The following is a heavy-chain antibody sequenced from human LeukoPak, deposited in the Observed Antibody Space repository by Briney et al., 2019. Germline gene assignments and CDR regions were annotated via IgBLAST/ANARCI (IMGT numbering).Heavy chain of an antibody. D-gene: IGHD6-13*01. CDR3: ARGWYSSSWAYYYYYMDV. CDR2: TYYRSKWYN. Sequence: SQTLSLTCAISGDSVSSNSAAWNWIRQSPSRGLEWLGRTYYRSKWYNDYAVSVKSRITINPDTSKNQFSLQLNSVTPEDTAVYYCARGWYSSSWAYYYYYMDVWGQGTTVTVSS. J-gene: IGHJ6*03. CDR1: GDSVSSNSAA. V-gene: IGHV6-1*01.